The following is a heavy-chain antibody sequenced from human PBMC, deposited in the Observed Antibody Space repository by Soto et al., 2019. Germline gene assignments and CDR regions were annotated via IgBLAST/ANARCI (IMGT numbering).Heavy chain of an antibody. V-gene: IGHV4-39*07. Sequence: PSETLSLTCTVSGGSISSSSYYWGWIRQPPGKGLEWIGSIYYSGSTYYNPSLKSRVTISVDTSKNQFSLKLSSVTAADTAVYYCARESFWSGEFDYWGQGTLVTVSS. CDR3: ARESFWSGEFDY. D-gene: IGHD3-3*01. CDR1: GGSISSSSYY. CDR2: IYYSGST. J-gene: IGHJ4*02.